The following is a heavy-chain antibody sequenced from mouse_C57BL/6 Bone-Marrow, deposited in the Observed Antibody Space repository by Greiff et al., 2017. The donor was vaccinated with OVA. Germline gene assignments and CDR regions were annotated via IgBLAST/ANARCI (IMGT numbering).Heavy chain of an antibody. CDR3: ARLTTVRFYYAMDY. CDR2: IYPGDGDT. Sequence: QVQLQQPGPELVKPGASVKISCKASGYAFSSSWMNWVKQRPGQGLEWIGRIYPGDGDTNYNGKFKGKATLTADKSSSTAYMQLSRLTSEDSAVYFCARLTTVRFYYAMDYWGQGTSVTVSS. CDR1: GYAFSSSW. D-gene: IGHD1-1*01. V-gene: IGHV1-82*01. J-gene: IGHJ4*01.